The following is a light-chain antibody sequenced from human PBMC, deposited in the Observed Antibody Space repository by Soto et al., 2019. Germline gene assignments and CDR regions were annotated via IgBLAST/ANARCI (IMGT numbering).Light chain of an antibody. CDR1: SSDIGAYNY. Sequence: LTQPPSAPGSPGQSFTISCTGTSSDIGAYNYVSWYQQRPGKAPKLMIYEVSRRPSGVPYRFSGSKSGSTASLTVSGLHTEDEADYYCSSYAGNNTYVFGSGTKVTVL. CDR2: EVS. V-gene: IGLV2-8*01. CDR3: SSYAGNNTYV. J-gene: IGLJ1*01.